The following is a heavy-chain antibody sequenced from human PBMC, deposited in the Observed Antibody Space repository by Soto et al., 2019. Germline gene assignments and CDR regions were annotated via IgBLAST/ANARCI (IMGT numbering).Heavy chain of an antibody. CDR1: VFTFNTYG. J-gene: IGHJ4*02. V-gene: IGHV3-30*18. CDR3: AKSPNFYCSSPNCYKFYFDF. CDR2: ISYDGSDK. D-gene: IGHD2-2*02. Sequence: PGGSLRLSCAASVFTFNTYGMHWVRQAPGKGLEWVAVISYDGSDKYYADSVKGRFIISRDNSKNTLYLQMNSLRAEDTAIYYCAKSPNFYCSSPNCYKFYFDFWGQGALVTVSS.